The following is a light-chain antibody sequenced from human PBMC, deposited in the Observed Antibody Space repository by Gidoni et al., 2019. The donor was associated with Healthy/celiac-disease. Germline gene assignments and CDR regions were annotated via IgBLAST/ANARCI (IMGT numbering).Light chain of an antibody. CDR2: ATS. CDR3: QQSYSAPYT. V-gene: IGKV1-39*01. Sequence: DIQMTQSPSSLSASVGDRVTITCRASQSISIYVNWYQQKPGKAPKLLIHATSNLQSGVPSRLSGSGSETDFTLTISSLQPEDFATCFCQQSYSAPYTFGQGTNLEIK. CDR1: QSISIY. J-gene: IGKJ2*01.